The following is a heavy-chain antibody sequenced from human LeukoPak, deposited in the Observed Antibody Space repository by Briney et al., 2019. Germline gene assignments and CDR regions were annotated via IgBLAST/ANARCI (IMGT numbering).Heavy chain of an antibody. Sequence: SETLSLTCNVSGGSINRNTYNWGWVRQPPGKGLEWIGIIYISGRTFYSSSLKSRVTMSVDTSKNQFSLNLSSVTAADTAVYYCAREVWADHAFDIWGQGTMVTVSS. CDR2: IYISGRT. V-gene: IGHV4-39*07. CDR1: GGSINRNTYN. J-gene: IGHJ3*02. CDR3: AREVWADHAFDI. D-gene: IGHD7-27*01.